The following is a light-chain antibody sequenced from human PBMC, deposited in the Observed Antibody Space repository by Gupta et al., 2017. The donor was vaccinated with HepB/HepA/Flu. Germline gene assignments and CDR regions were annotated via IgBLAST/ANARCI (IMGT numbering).Light chain of an antibody. CDR2: GNS. CDR3: QSYDSSLSGVV. J-gene: IGLJ3*02. Sequence: QSVLTQPPSVSGAPGQRLTISCTGSSSDIGAGYDVHWYQQVPGTAPKLLIYGNSNRPSGVPDRFSGSKSGTSASLAITGLQAEDEADYYCQSYDSSLSGVVFGGGTKLTVL. V-gene: IGLV1-40*01. CDR1: SSDIGAGYD.